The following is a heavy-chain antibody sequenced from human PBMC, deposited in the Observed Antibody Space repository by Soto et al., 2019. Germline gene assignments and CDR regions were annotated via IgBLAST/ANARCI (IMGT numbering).Heavy chain of an antibody. D-gene: IGHD4-17*01. J-gene: IGHJ4*02. CDR3: ARVQGATVTATPFDY. Sequence: QVQLVESGGGVVQPGRSLRLSCAASGFTFSSYGMHWVRQAPGKGLEWVAVIWNDGSNKYYADSVKGRFTISRDKSKITLYLQMNSLRVEDTAVYYCARVQGATVTATPFDYWGQGTLVTVSS. CDR1: GFTFSSYG. CDR2: IWNDGSNK. V-gene: IGHV3-33*01.